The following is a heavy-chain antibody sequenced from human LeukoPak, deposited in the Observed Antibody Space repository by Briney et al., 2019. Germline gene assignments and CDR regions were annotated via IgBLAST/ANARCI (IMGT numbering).Heavy chain of an antibody. D-gene: IGHD3-9*01. CDR1: GGTFSSYA. V-gene: IGHV1-69*13. J-gene: IGHJ3*02. Sequence: SVKVSCKASGGTFSSYAISWVRQAPGQGLEWMGGIIPIFGTANYAQKFQGRVTITADESTSTAYMELSSLRSEDTAVYYCASSLNYDILTGYSAFDIWGQGTMVTVSS. CDR2: IIPIFGTA. CDR3: ASSLNYDILTGYSAFDI.